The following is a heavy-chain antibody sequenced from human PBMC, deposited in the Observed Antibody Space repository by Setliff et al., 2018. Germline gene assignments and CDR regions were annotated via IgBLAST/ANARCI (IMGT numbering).Heavy chain of an antibody. CDR3: ATGPDIGEFGGNYFNY. Sequence: ASVKVSCKASGGTFSSYGISWVRQAPGQGLEWMGWISTYTANTKYAQRFQGRVTMTTDASTNTAYMELRSLGSDDTAVYYCATGPDIGEFGGNYFNYWGQGTLVTVSS. CDR1: GGTFSSYG. V-gene: IGHV1-18*01. J-gene: IGHJ4*02. D-gene: IGHD2-15*01. CDR2: ISTYTANT.